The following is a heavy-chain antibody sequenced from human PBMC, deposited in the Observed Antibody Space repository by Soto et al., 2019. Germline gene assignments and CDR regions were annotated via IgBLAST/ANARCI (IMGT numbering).Heavy chain of an antibody. CDR2: IKRDGSEQ. D-gene: IGHD6-19*01. J-gene: IGHJ3*02. V-gene: IGHV3-7*04. CDR3: ARAMGTDGWSNHPFDI. Sequence: GGSLRLSCAASGFTFSRYWMDWVRQAPRKGLEWVATIKRDGSEQYYVDSVRGRFIVSRDNAKNSLFLQMNGLRVEDTAVYLCARAMGTDGWSNHPFDIWGQGTMVTVSS. CDR1: GFTFSRYW.